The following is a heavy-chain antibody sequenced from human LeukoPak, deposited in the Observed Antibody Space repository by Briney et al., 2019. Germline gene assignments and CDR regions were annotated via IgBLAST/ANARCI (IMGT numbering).Heavy chain of an antibody. D-gene: IGHD4-17*01. CDR2: ISYDGSNK. CDR3: AKDLSRGDSLFDY. V-gene: IGHV3-30*18. J-gene: IGHJ4*02. Sequence: PGGSLRLSCAASGFTFSSCGMHWVRQAPGKGLEWVAVISYDGSNKYYADSVEGRFTISRDNSKNTLYLQMNSLRAEDTAVYYCAKDLSRGDSLFDYWGQGTLVTVSS. CDR1: GFTFSSCG.